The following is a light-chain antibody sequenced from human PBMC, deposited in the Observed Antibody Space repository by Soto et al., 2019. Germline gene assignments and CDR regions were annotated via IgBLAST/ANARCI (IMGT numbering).Light chain of an antibody. CDR3: QQANSFPPT. V-gene: IGKV1-12*01. J-gene: IGKJ5*01. CDR1: QNINAW. CDR2: DAS. Sequence: DIQMTQSPSTLSGSVGDRVTITCRTSQNINAWLAWYQQRPGQAPKLLIYDASTVQSGVPSRFSGSGSGTDFTLTITSLQPEDFATYYCQQANSFPPTFGQGTRLEIK.